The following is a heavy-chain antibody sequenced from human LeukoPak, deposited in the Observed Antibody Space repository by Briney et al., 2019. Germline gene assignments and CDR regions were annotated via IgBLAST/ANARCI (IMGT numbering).Heavy chain of an antibody. CDR1: GGSISSYY. D-gene: IGHD6-13*01. V-gene: IGHV4-59*08. CDR2: TYYSGST. Sequence: SETLSLTCTVSGGSISSYYWSWIRQPQGKGLEWIGYTYYSGSTNYNPSLKSRVTISVDTSKNQFSLKLSSVTAADTAVYYCARTDSSSWYWYFDLWGRGTLVTVSS. J-gene: IGHJ2*01. CDR3: ARTDSSSWYWYFDL.